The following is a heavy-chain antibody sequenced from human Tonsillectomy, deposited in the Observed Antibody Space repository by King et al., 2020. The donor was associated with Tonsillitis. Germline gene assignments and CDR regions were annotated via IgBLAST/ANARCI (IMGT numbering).Heavy chain of an antibody. CDR3: ARGSGDYGALYYFDY. Sequence: EVQLVESGGGLVQPGGSLRLSCAASGFTFSSYWMSWVRQAPGKWLEWVANIKQDGSEKYYVDSVKGRFTISRDNAKNSLYLQMNSLRAEDTAVYYCARGSGDYGALYYFDYWGQGTLVTVSS. D-gene: IGHD4-17*01. CDR1: GFTFSSYW. V-gene: IGHV3-7*01. CDR2: IKQDGSEK. J-gene: IGHJ4*02.